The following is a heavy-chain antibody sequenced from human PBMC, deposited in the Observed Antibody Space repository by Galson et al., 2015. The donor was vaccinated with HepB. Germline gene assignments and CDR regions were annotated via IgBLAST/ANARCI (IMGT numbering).Heavy chain of an antibody. CDR3: ARGREYQLLYCKECYYYYMDV. V-gene: IGHV3-21*01. J-gene: IGHJ6*03. Sequence: SLRLSCAASAFSLSSYSMTWVRQAPGKGLEWVSSIRSSGRYIEYADAVKGRFTISRDSAKNSLYLQMNSLRAEDTAVYYCARGREYQLLYCKECYYYYMDVWGKGTTVTVSS. CDR1: AFSLSSYS. CDR2: IRSSGRYI. D-gene: IGHD2-2*01.